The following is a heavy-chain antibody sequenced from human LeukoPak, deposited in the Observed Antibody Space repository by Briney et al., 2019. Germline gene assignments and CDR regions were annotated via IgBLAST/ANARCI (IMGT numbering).Heavy chain of an antibody. D-gene: IGHD6-19*01. CDR1: GFTFSSYA. Sequence: GGSLRLSCAASGFTFSSYAMSWVRQAPGKGLEWVSAISGSGGSTYYADSVKGRFTISRDNSKNTLYLRMNSLRAEDTAVYYCAKGIAVAGWFDYWGQGTLVTVSS. V-gene: IGHV3-23*01. CDR2: ISGSGGST. CDR3: AKGIAVAGWFDY. J-gene: IGHJ4*02.